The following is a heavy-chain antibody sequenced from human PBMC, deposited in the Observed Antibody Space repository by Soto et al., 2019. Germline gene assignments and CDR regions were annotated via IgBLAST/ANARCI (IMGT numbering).Heavy chain of an antibody. CDR1: GFTFSSYA. J-gene: IGHJ4*02. CDR3: AKGNPTIVVVPAAIPA. Sequence: GGSLRLSCAASGFTFSSYAMSWVRQAPGKGLECVSAISVSGGSTYYADSVKGRFTISRDNSKNTLYLQMNSLRAEDTAVYYCAKGNPTIVVVPAAIPAWGQGTLVTVSS. CDR2: ISVSGGST. D-gene: IGHD2-2*02. V-gene: IGHV3-23*01.